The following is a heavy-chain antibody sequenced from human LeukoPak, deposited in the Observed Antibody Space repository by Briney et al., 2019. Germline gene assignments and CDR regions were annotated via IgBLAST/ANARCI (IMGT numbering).Heavy chain of an antibody. CDR2: IKEDGSEK. CDR1: GFTFSTYW. D-gene: IGHD6-19*01. CDR3: AKATSAVAGTRALFDP. V-gene: IGHV3-7*03. Sequence: GGSLRLSCAASGFTFSTYWMTWVRQAPGKGLEWVANIKEDGSEKYYVDSVKGRFTISRDNSNNTLYLQMNSLRAEDTAVYYCAKATSAVAGTRALFDPWGQGTLVTVSS. J-gene: IGHJ5*02.